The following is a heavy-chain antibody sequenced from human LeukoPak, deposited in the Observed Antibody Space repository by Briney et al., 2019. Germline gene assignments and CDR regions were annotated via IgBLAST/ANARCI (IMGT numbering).Heavy chain of an antibody. J-gene: IGHJ5*02. Sequence: PGGSLRLSCVASGFTFSNAWMSWVRQAPGKGLEWVGRIKSKTDGGTTDYAAPVKGRFTISRDDSKNTLYLQMNSLKTEDTAVYYCTTAHVYGDSNWLDPWGQGTLVTVSS. CDR3: TTAHVYGDSNWLDP. CDR2: IKSKTDGGTT. V-gene: IGHV3-15*01. CDR1: GFTFSNAW. D-gene: IGHD4-17*01.